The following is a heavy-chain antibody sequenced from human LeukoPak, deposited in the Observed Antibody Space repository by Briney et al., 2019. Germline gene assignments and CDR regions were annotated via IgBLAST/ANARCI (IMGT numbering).Heavy chain of an antibody. CDR2: IYYSGTT. V-gene: IGHV4-39*01. Sequence: RTSETLSLTCTVSGGSISSSTYYWAWIRQPAGKGLEWIGSIYYSGTTYYSPSLKSRVTISVDTSNNQFSLKLASVTAADTAVYYCARLRPNFWNFDYWGQGTLVTVSS. CDR1: GGSISSSTYY. D-gene: IGHD1-1*01. J-gene: IGHJ4*02. CDR3: ARLRPNFWNFDY.